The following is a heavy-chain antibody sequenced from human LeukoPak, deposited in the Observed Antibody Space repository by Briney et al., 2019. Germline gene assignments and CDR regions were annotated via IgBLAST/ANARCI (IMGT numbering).Heavy chain of an antibody. D-gene: IGHD3-22*01. CDR1: GGSISSYY. CDR3: ARWGSSGRPIDY. Sequence: SETLSLTCTVSGGSISSYYWSWLRQPPGKGLEWIGYIYYSGSTNYNPSLKSRVTISVDTSKNQFSLKLSSVTAADTAVYYCARWGSSGRPIDYWGQGTLVTVSS. J-gene: IGHJ4*02. V-gene: IGHV4-59*01. CDR2: IYYSGST.